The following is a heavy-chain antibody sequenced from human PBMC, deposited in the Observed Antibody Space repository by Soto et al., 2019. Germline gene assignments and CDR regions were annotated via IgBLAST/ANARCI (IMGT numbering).Heavy chain of an antibody. V-gene: IGHV3-23*01. CDR2: ISGSGGTT. D-gene: IGHD3-22*01. Sequence: GGSLRLSCAASGFTFSSYAMSWVRQAPGKGLEWVSAISGSGGTTYYADNVKGRFTNTRNNSKNTLNLQMNGLRAEDTAVYYCANASSGHYYDGSGYTFGYWGQGTLVTVSS. CDR1: GFTFSSYA. J-gene: IGHJ4*02. CDR3: ANASSGHYYDGSGYTFGY.